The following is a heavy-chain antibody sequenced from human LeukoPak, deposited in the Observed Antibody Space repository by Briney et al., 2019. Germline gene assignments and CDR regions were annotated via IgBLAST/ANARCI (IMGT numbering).Heavy chain of an antibody. CDR2: VSYSGST. CDR3: ARQVVPGYFDY. D-gene: IGHD3-22*01. J-gene: IGHJ4*02. CDR1: GGSFSSSVYY. V-gene: IGHV4-39*01. Sequence: SETLSLTCTVSGGSFSSSVYYWVWIRQPPWKGLEWVGSVSYSGSTYYNPSLKSRVTTSADTPKKQFSLRLSSVTAADTAVYYCARQVVPGYFDYWGQGTLVTVSS.